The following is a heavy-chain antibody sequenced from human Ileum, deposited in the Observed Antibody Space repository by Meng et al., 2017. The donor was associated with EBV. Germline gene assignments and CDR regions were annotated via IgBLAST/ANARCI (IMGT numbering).Heavy chain of an antibody. J-gene: IGHJ4*02. CDR2: MYDSDSGKA. Sequence: QVQVQASGPGLVKPSETLSLSCSVSGASVGSGGYHWSWIRQPPGKGLEWIGCMYDSDSGKAKYNPSLNSRVIISLDTSKNHFVLKLTSVTAADTAVYYCAYYTAGRGGVGSWGQGTLVTVSS. D-gene: IGHD2-8*02. CDR1: GASVGSGGYH. V-gene: IGHV4-61*03. CDR3: AYYTAGRGGVGS.